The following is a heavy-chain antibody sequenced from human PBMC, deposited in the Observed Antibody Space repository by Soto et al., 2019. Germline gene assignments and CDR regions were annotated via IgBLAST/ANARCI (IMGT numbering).Heavy chain of an antibody. D-gene: IGHD3-9*01. V-gene: IGHV3-7*03. CDR1: GFTFIDYW. Sequence: GGSLRLSCAASGFTFIDYWMSWVRQAPGKGLEWVGSVNQDGSGGYYVDSLKGRFTISRDNAKNSLFLQMHNRRAEDTAVYYCAKLGAIRSHVLRYFDWLFYFDYWVQGTLVTVAS. CDR3: AKLGAIRSHVLRYFDWLFYFDY. CDR2: VNQDGSGG. J-gene: IGHJ4*01.